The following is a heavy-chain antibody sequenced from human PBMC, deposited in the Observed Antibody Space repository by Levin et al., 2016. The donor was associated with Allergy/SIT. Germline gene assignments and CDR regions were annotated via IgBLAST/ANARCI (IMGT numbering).Heavy chain of an antibody. J-gene: IGHJ1*01. V-gene: IGHV3-69-1*01. CDR1: GFTFSDYY. CDR3: ARDLPGVWGIQH. Sequence: GGSLRLSCAASGFTFSDYYMSWIRQAPGKGLEWVSYISSSSYIYYADSVKGRFTISRDNAKNSLYLQMNSLRAEDTALYYCARDLPGVWGIQHWGQGTLVTVSS. D-gene: IGHD3-16*01. CDR2: ISSSSYI.